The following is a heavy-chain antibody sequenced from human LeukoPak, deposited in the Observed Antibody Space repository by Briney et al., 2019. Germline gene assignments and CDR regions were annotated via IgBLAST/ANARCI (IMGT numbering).Heavy chain of an antibody. Sequence: SETLSLTCTVSGGSISSSSCYWGWIRQPPGKGLEWIGSIYYSGITYYNPSLTSRVTISVDTSKNQFSLKLSSVTAADTAVYYCARGIGSYDYVWGSYRYNRNWFDPWGQGTLVTVSS. CDR1: GGSISSSSCY. V-gene: IGHV4-39*01. J-gene: IGHJ5*02. CDR2: IYYSGIT. CDR3: ARGIGSYDYVWGSYRYNRNWFDP. D-gene: IGHD3-16*02.